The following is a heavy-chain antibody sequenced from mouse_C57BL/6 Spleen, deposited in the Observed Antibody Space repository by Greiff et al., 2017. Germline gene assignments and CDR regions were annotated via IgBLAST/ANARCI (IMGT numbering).Heavy chain of an antibody. J-gene: IGHJ4*01. CDR3: ARRGHYYGSSLYYAMDY. CDR2: INPNNGGT. Sequence: SGPELVKPGASVKIPCKASGYTFTDYNMDWVKQSHGKSLEWIGDINPNNGGTIYNQKFKGKATLTVDKSSSTAYMELRSLTSEDTAVYYCARRGHYYGSSLYYAMDYWGQGTSVTVSS. V-gene: IGHV1-18*01. D-gene: IGHD1-1*01. CDR1: GYTFTDYN.